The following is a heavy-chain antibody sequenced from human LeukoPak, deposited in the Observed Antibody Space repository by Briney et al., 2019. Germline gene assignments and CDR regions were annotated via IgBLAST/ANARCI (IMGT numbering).Heavy chain of an antibody. D-gene: IGHD1-26*01. J-gene: IGHJ4*02. CDR3: ARVPVGSYSFDY. Sequence: GGSLRLSCAASGFTFSSYWMHWVRQAPGKGLVWVSRINSDGSSTSYADSAKGRFTISRDNAKNTLYLQMNSLRAEDTAVYYCARVPVGSYSFDYWGQGTLVTVSS. CDR1: GFTFSSYW. CDR2: INSDGSST. V-gene: IGHV3-74*01.